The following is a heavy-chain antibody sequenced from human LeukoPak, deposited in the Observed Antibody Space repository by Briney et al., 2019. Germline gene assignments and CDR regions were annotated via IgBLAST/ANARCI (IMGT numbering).Heavy chain of an antibody. Sequence: GASVKVSCKASGGTFSSYAISWVRQAPGQGLEWMGRINPNSGGTNFAEKFQGRVTMTSDTSTSAAFMELSGLRSDDTAVYYCAREVSGDPGGYWGQGTLVTVSS. CDR2: INPNSGGT. J-gene: IGHJ4*02. V-gene: IGHV1-2*06. CDR3: AREVSGDPGGY. CDR1: GGTFSSYA. D-gene: IGHD7-27*01.